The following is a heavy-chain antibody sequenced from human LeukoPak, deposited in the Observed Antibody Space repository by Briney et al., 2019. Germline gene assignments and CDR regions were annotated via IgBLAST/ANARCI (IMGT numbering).Heavy chain of an antibody. D-gene: IGHD2-2*01. V-gene: IGHV4-39*07. CDR1: GGSISSSSYY. J-gene: IGHJ5*02. CDR3: ASMSVPYCSSTSCYRGGLDP. CDR2: IYYSGST. Sequence: SETLSLTCTVSGGSISSSSYYWGWIRQPPGKGLEWIGSIYYSGSTYYNPSLKSRVTISVDTSKNQFSLKLSSVTAADTAVYYCASMSVPYCSSTSCYRGGLDPWGQGTLVTVSS.